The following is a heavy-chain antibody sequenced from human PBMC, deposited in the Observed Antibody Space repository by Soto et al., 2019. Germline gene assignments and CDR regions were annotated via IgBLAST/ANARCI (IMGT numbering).Heavy chain of an antibody. J-gene: IGHJ5*02. D-gene: IGHD6-6*01. Sequence: XETLSLTCTVSGCSISSYYWSWIRQPPGKGLEWIGYIYYSGSTNYNPSLKSRVTISVDTSKNQFSLKLSSVTAADTAVYYCARDTARLDPWGQGTLVTVSS. CDR2: IYYSGST. CDR3: ARDTARLDP. V-gene: IGHV4-59*01. CDR1: GCSISSYY.